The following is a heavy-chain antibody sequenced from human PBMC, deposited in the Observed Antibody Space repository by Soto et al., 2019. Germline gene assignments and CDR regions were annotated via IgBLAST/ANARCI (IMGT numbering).Heavy chain of an antibody. CDR3: ARDLRGYYDSSGYSLDY. V-gene: IGHV1-69*13. J-gene: IGHJ4*02. D-gene: IGHD3-22*01. Sequence: ASVKVSCKASGGTFSSYAISWVRQAPGQGLEWMGGIIPIFGTANYAQKFQGRVTITADESTSTAYMELGSLRSEDTAVYYCARDLRGYYDSSGYSLDYWGQGTLVTVSS. CDR1: GGTFSSYA. CDR2: IIPIFGTA.